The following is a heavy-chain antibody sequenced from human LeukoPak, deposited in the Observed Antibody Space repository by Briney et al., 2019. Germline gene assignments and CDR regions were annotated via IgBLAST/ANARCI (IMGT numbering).Heavy chain of an antibody. CDR2: IIYSGGAT. CDR1: GFTFSRSA. V-gene: IGHV3-23*01. J-gene: IGHJ4*02. D-gene: IGHD3-22*01. CDR3: AKDGLYYDGSEHVYYFDS. Sequence: GGSLRLSCAASGFTFSRSAMTWVRQGPGTGLEFVASIIYSGGATYYADSVKGRFTISRDNSKNTLYLQMNSLRAEDTALYYCAKDGLYYDGSEHVYYFDSWGPGTLVTVSS.